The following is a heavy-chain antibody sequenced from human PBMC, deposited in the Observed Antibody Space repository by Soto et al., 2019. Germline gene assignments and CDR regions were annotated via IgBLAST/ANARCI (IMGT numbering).Heavy chain of an antibody. V-gene: IGHV3-23*01. J-gene: IGHJ4*02. CDR3: ARYAAEVTTFFDH. D-gene: IGHD4-17*01. CDR1: GFTFSNYA. CDR2: ISGSGGSK. Sequence: EVQLLQSGGGLVQPGGSLRLSCAASGFTFSNYAMSWVRQAPGKGLEWVSAISGSGGSKKYGDAGKGRFTISRDNAKKSLYLEMHSLRAEDTAVYYCARYAAEVTTFFDHWGQGTLVTVSS.